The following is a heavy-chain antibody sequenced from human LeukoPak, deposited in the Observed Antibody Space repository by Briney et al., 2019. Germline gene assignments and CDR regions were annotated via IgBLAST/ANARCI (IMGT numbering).Heavy chain of an antibody. Sequence: ASVKVSCKASGYTLTSYGIIWVRQAPGQGREWLGWIRAFNGNTNYAREVQGRVTMTTDTSTNTAYMDLRSLTSDDTAIYYCARRCSSSSCRSYGMDVWGQGTTVTVSS. CDR2: IRAFNGNT. CDR3: ARRCSSSSCRSYGMDV. V-gene: IGHV1-18*01. J-gene: IGHJ6*02. D-gene: IGHD2-2*01. CDR1: GYTLTSYG.